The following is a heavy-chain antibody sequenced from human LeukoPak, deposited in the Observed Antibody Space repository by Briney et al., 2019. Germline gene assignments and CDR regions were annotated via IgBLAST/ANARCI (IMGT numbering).Heavy chain of an antibody. V-gene: IGHV1-69*05. Sequence: SEKVSCKASGGTFSSYAISWVRQAPGQGLEWMGRIIPIFGTANYAQKFQGRVTITTDESTSTAYMELSSLRSDDTAVYYSAIESGSYFGLRYFDYWGQGTLVTVSS. CDR3: AIESGSYFGLRYFDY. CDR1: GGTFSSYA. D-gene: IGHD1-26*01. CDR2: IIPIFGTA. J-gene: IGHJ4*02.